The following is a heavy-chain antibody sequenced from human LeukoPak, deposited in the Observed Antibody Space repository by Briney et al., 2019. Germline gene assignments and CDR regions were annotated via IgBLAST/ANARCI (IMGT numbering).Heavy chain of an antibody. V-gene: IGHV4-39*01. J-gene: IGHJ6*02. CDR3: VSYYDFWSGYYRGTGMDV. CDR1: GGSISSSSYY. CDR2: IYYSGST. Sequence: SETLSLTCTVSGGSISSSSYYWGWIRQPPGKGLEGIGSIYYSGSTYYNPSLKSRVTISVDTSKNQFSLKLSSVTAADTAVYYCVSYYDFWSGYYRGTGMDVWGQGTTVTVSS. D-gene: IGHD3-3*01.